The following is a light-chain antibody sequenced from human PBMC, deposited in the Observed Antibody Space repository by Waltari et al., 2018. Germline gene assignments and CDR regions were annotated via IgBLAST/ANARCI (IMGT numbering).Light chain of an antibody. J-gene: IGLJ2*01. CDR2: NDT. Sequence: SYVVTQPPSVSAAPGETSTITCRGSNIGGKTVHWYQQKPGQAPVLVIFNDTNRPSGIPERVPCSNSRHTATLTISRSEGEDEADYDCQVSESSSDLAVFGGGTKLTVL. CDR1: NIGGKT. CDR3: QVSESSSDLAV. V-gene: IGLV3-21*01.